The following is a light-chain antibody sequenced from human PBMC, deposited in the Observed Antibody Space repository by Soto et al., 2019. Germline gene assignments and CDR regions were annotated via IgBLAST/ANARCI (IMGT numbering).Light chain of an antibody. V-gene: IGKV3-20*01. CDR1: QSVSSSY. CDR2: GAS. J-gene: IGKJ4*01. CDR3: HLGLT. Sequence: EIVLTQSPGTLSLSAGERATLSCRASQSVSSSYLVWYQQKPGQAPRLHIYGASSRATGIPDRFSGSGSGTDFTLTISRLEPEDFAVYYCHLGLTFGGGTKVEIK.